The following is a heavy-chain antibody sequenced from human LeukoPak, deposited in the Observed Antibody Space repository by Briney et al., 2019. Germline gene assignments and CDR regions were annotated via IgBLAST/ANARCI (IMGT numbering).Heavy chain of an antibody. CDR1: GFSFTNYW. D-gene: IGHD3-10*01. CDR2: IYPGDSDT. CDR3: ARPGPGAFDI. Sequence: GESLKISCKGSGFSFTNYWIGWVRQMPGKGLEWMGIIYPGDSDTRYSPSFQGQGTLSADESISTAYLQWSSLKASDTAMYYCARPGPGAFDIWGQGTMVTVSS. V-gene: IGHV5-51*01. J-gene: IGHJ3*02.